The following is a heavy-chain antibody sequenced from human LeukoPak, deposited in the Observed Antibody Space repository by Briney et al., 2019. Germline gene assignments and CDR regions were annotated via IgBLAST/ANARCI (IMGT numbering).Heavy chain of an antibody. CDR3: AREFNTTVVTPRWFDP. J-gene: IGHJ5*02. D-gene: IGHD4-23*01. V-gene: IGHV3-21*01. CDR1: GFTFSSYS. CDR2: ISSSSRYI. Sequence: GGSLRLSCAASGFTFSSYSMNWVRQAPGKGLEGVSSISSSSRYIYYADSVKGRFTISRDNAKTSLYLQMNSLGAEATDVYYCAREFNTTVVTPRWFDPWGQGTLVTVSS.